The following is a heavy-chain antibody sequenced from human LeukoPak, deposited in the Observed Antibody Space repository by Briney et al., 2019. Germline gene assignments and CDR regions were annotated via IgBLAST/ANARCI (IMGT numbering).Heavy chain of an antibody. CDR2: IWYDGSNK. Sequence: GGSLRLSCAAPGFTFSSYGMHWVRQAPGKGLEWVAVIWYDGSNKYYADSVKGRFTISRDNSKNTLYLQMNSLRAEDTAVYYCARCPSRWYFDLWGRGTLVTVSS. D-gene: IGHD4-17*01. V-gene: IGHV3-33*01. CDR3: ARCPSRWYFDL. CDR1: GFTFSSYG. J-gene: IGHJ2*01.